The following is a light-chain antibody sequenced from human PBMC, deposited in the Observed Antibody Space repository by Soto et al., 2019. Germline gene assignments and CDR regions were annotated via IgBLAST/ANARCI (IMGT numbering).Light chain of an antibody. CDR1: QSISSW. J-gene: IGKJ2*01. V-gene: IGKV1-5*01. Sequence: DIQMTQSPSTLSASVGDRVTITCRASQSISSWLAWYQQKPGKAPKLLIYDASSLESRVPSRFSGSGSGTEFTLTISGLRPDDFATYYCQQYNTYSYTLGQGTK. CDR3: QQYNTYSYT. CDR2: DAS.